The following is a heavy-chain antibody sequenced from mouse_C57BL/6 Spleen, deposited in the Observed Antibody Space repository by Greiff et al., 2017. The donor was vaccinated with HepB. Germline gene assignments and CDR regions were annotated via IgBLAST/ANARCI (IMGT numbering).Heavy chain of an antibody. CDR1: GYAFSSSW. D-gene: IGHD2-3*01. V-gene: IGHV1-82*01. Sequence: VQLQQSGPELVKPGASVKISCKASGYAFSSSWMNWVKQRPGKGLEWIGRIYPGDGDTNYNGKFKGKATLTADKSSSTAYMQLSSLTSEDSAVYFCARESEGYYRYFDVWGTGTTVTVSS. CDR2: IYPGDGDT. CDR3: ARESEGYYRYFDV. J-gene: IGHJ1*03.